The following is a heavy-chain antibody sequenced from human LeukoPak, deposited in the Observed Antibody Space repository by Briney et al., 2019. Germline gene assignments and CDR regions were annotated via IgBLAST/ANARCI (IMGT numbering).Heavy chain of an antibody. CDR1: GFAFNTYA. J-gene: IGHJ4*02. CDR2: ISTNGRAT. CDR3: AKARGSSVYEPFDY. V-gene: IGHV3-23*01. D-gene: IGHD5/OR15-5a*01. Sequence: GGSLRLSCAASGFAFNTYAMTWVRQAPEKGLQWVSTISTNGRATNYADSVEGRFTISRDNSKNTLYLQMNSLRADDTAVYYCAKARGSSVYEPFDYWGQGTQVTVSP.